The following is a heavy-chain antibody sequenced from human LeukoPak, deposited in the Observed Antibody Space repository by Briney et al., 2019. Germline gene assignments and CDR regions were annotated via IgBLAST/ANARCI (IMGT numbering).Heavy chain of an antibody. CDR3: ARRGSGWYWDY. CDR1: GSSFTSYW. V-gene: IGHV5-51*01. D-gene: IGHD6-19*01. J-gene: IGHJ4*02. CDR2: IYPGDSDT. Sequence: PGGSLQISCQGSGSSFTSYWIGWVRQVPGKGLEWMGIIYPGDSDTRYSPSFQGQVTISADKSISTAYLQWSSLKASDTAMYYCARRGSGWYWDYWGQGTLVTVSS.